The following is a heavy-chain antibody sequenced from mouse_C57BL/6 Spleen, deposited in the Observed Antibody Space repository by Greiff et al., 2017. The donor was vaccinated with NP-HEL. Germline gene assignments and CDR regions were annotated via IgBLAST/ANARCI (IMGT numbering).Heavy chain of an antibody. D-gene: IGHD5-1*01. CDR2: ISSGSSTI. J-gene: IGHJ4*01. V-gene: IGHV5-17*01. CDR1: GFTFSDYG. CDR3: ARKYPYAMDY. Sequence: EVQLVESGGGLVKPGGSLKLSCAASGFTFSDYGMHWVRQAPEKGLEWVAYISSGSSTIYYADTVKGRFTISRDNAKNTLFLQMTSLRSEDTAMYYCARKYPYAMDYWGQGTSVTVSS.